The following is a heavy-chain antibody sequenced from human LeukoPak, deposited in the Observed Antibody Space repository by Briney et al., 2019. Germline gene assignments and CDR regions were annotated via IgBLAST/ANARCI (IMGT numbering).Heavy chain of an antibody. D-gene: IGHD4-17*01. CDR3: ARHDYGDYVVDY. CDR2: IYYSGST. V-gene: IGHV4-39*01. J-gene: IGHJ4*02. CDR1: GGSINSRPYY. Sequence: SETLSLTCSVSGGSINSRPYYWGWIRQPPGKGLEWIGNIYYSGSTYYNPSLKSRVTISVDTSKNQFSLKLSSVTAADTAVYYCARHDYGDYVVDYWGQGTLVTVSS.